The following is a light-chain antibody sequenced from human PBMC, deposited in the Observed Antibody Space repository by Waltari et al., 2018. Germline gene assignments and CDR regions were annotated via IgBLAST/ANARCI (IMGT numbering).Light chain of an antibody. CDR1: SSDGGNDKL. CDR2: EDN. CDR3: CSYAGSYTWV. V-gene: IGLV2-23*01. J-gene: IGLJ3*02. Sequence: QSALPHPASVSGSPGHSFTIACTGTSSDGGNDKLFSSYQQYPVKAPKVMIYEDNRRPSGVSDRFSGSKSGNTASLTISGVQAEDEADYYCCSYAGSYTWVFGGGTKLTVL.